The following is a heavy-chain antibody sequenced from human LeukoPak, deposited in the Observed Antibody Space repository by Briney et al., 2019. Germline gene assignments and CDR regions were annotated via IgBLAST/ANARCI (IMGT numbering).Heavy chain of an antibody. CDR3: ARGYHRFDY. CDR1: GGSFSGYY. Sequence: PSETLSLTCAVYGGSFSGYYWSWIRQPPGKGLEWIGEINHSGSTNYNPSLKSRVTISVDTSKNQFSLKLNSVTAADTAVYYCARGYHRFDYWGQGTLVTVSS. V-gene: IGHV4-34*01. D-gene: IGHD3-16*02. J-gene: IGHJ4*02. CDR2: INHSGST.